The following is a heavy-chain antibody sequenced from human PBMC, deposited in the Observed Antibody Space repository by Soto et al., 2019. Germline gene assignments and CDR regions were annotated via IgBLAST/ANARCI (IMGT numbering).Heavy chain of an antibody. V-gene: IGHV3-30*18. CDR3: AKERHMED. D-gene: IGHD2-21*01. CDR1: GFTFSSYG. J-gene: IGHJ4*02. CDR2: ISYDGSNK. Sequence: QVQLVESGGGVVQPGRSLRLSCAASGFTFSSYGMHWVRQAPGKGLEWVAVISYDGSNKYYADSVKGRFTISRDNSKNTLYLQMNSLRAEDTAVYYCAKERHMEDWGQGTLVTVSS.